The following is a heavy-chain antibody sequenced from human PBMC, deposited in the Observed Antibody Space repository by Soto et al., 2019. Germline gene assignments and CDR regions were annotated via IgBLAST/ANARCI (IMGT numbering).Heavy chain of an antibody. J-gene: IGHJ6*02. Sequence: GGSLRLCCAVAGFPFNSYWMSWVRQAPGKGLEWVANIKEDGSEKVYVNSVKGRFTISRDNVENSLFLQMNSLRADDAAVYYCARDPYNYGDYGYGMDVWGQGTTVTVSS. CDR2: IKEDGSEK. V-gene: IGHV3-7*05. D-gene: IGHD2-21*01. CDR1: GFPFNSYW. CDR3: ARDPYNYGDYGYGMDV.